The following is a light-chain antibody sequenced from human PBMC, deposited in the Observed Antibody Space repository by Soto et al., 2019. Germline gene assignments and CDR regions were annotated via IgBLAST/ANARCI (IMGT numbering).Light chain of an antibody. CDR2: GAS. J-gene: IGKJ1*01. V-gene: IGKV3-15*01. CDR1: QSVTTQ. Sequence: IVLTQSPGTLSLSPGERATLSCRASQSVTTQLAWYQQTPGQAPRLIIHGASTRANGIPARFSGSGSGTEFTLTISSLQSEDFAVYDCQQYNHWPPWTFGQGTKVDNK. CDR3: QQYNHWPPWT.